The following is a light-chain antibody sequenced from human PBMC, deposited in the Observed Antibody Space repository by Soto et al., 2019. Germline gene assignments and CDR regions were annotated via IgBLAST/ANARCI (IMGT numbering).Light chain of an antibody. CDR3: QTWGTGIHV. Sequence: QPVLTQSPSASASLGASVKLTCTLSSGHSSYAIAWHQQQPEKGPRYLMKLNSDGSHSKGDGIPDRFSGSSSGAERYLIISSLQSEDEAEYYCQTWGTGIHVFGTGTKVTVL. J-gene: IGLJ1*01. V-gene: IGLV4-69*01. CDR1: SGHSSYA. CDR2: LNSDGSH.